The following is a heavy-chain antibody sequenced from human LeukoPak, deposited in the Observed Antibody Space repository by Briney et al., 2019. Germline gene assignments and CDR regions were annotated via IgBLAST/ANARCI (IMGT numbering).Heavy chain of an antibody. J-gene: IGHJ5*02. Sequence: GESLKISCKTSGYSFSTYTIAWVRQMPGKGLGWMGVIYPGDSDTRYNPSFEGQVTISADKSISTAYLQWSSLKASDTAIYYRARHGTHQQLFRFGPGSNWFDPWGQGTLVTVSS. CDR1: GYSFSTYT. V-gene: IGHV5-51*01. CDR2: IYPGDSDT. D-gene: IGHD3-10*01. CDR3: ARHGTHQQLFRFGPGSNWFDP.